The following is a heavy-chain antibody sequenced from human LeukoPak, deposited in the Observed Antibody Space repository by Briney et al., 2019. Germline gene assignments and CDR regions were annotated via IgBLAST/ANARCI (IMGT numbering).Heavy chain of an antibody. J-gene: IGHJ4*02. D-gene: IGHD6-19*01. CDR3: ARDIGIAVAGSFDY. CDR2: ISSSSSYI. CDR1: GFTFSSYS. V-gene: IGHV3-21*01. Sequence: GGSLRLSCAASGFTFSSYSMNWVRQAPGKGLEWVSSISSSSSYIYYADSVKGRFTISRDNAKNSLYLQMNSLRAEDTAVYYCARDIGIAVAGSFDYWGQGTLATVSS.